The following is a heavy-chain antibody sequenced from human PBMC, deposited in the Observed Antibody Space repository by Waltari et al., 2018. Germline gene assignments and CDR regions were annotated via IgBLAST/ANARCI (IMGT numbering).Heavy chain of an antibody. CDR3: GREGRGVVDYGGY. CDR1: GFSFSRYW. Sequence: EVQLVESGGGLVQPGGSLRLSCAASGFSFSRYWMHWVRQVPGKGLVWVSRINSDGISTDYADSVKGRFTISRDNAKNTLYLQMNSLRAEDTAVYYCGREGRGVVDYGGYWGQGTLVTVSS. D-gene: IGHD4-17*01. CDR2: INSDGIST. J-gene: IGHJ4*02. V-gene: IGHV3-74*01.